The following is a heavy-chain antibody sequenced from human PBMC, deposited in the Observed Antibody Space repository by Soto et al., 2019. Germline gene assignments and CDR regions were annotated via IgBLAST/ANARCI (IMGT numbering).Heavy chain of an antibody. D-gene: IGHD1-1*01. CDR3: AKFGMATTKRSPPYYIDY. J-gene: IGHJ4*02. V-gene: IGHV3-23*01. CDR1: GFTFSSYA. Sequence: GGSLRLSCAASGFTFSSYAMSWVRQAPGKGLEWVSSISGSGGGTYYADSVKGRFTFSRDNSKNTLYLQMNSLRAEDTAVYYCAKFGMATTKRSPPYYIDYWGQGALVTVS. CDR2: ISGSGGGT.